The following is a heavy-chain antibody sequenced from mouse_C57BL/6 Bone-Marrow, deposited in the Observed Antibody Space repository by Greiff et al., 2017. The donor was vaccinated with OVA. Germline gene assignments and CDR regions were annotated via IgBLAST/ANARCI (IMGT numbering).Heavy chain of an antibody. Sequence: QVQLQQSGAELVRPGTSVKMSCKASGYTFTNYWIGWAKQRPGHGLEWIGDIYPGGGYTNYNEKFKGKATLTVDKSSSTAYMQLSSLTSEDSAVYYCAREGEGSWRFAYWGQGTLVTVSA. CDR1: GYTFTNYW. CDR2: IYPGGGYT. J-gene: IGHJ3*01. CDR3: AREGEGSWRFAY. V-gene: IGHV1-63*01.